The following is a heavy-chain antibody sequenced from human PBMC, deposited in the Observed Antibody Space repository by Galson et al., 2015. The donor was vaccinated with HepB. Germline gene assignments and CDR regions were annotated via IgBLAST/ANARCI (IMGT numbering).Heavy chain of an antibody. V-gene: IGHV3-11*05. J-gene: IGHJ4*02. CDR2: ISSSSSYT. CDR1: GFTFSDYY. CDR3: ARGGLGYCSSTSCSNTESFDY. D-gene: IGHD2-2*01. Sequence: SLRLSCAASGFTFSDYYMSWIRQAPGKGLEWVSYISSSSSYTNYADSVKGRFTISRDNAKNSLYLQMNSLRAEDTAVYYCARGGLGYCSSTSCSNTESFDYWGQGTLVTVSS.